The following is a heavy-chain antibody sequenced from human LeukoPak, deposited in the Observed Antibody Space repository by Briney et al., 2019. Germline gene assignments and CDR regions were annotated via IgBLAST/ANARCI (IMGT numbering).Heavy chain of an antibody. Sequence: ASVKVSCKASGDTFNNYYVNWVRQAPGQGFEWMGIINPTGTSTNDAQGFQDRLTMTRDTSTTTVYMELSSLRPEDTAVYYCATSATNYGGLFDSWGQGTLVTVSS. J-gene: IGHJ4*02. D-gene: IGHD4-23*01. CDR2: INPTGTST. CDR3: ATSATNYGGLFDS. CDR1: GDTFNNYY. V-gene: IGHV1-46*02.